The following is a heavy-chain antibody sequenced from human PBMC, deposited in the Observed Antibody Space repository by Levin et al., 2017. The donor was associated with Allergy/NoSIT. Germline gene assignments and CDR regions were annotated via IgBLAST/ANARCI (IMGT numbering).Heavy chain of an antibody. CDR1: DGSIISTNYY. V-gene: IGHV4-39*02. J-gene: IGHJ5*02. Sequence: PSETLSLTCTVSDGSIISTNYYWGWIRQPPGKGLEWIGSIYYTGSSHYNPSLKSRVTISVDTSKDHFSLNLTSVTAADTAVYFCARSSSLEYFDPWGQGTLVTVSS. CDR2: IYYTGSS. CDR3: ARSSSLEYFDP. D-gene: IGHD3-3*01.